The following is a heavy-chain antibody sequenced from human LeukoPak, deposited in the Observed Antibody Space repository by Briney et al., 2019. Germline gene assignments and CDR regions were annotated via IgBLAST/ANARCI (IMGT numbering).Heavy chain of an antibody. Sequence: GESLKISCKGSGYTFTSYWIGWVRQMPGKGLEWMGIIYPGDSKSKYNQSLQGQVTISADKSISTAYLQWSSLKASDTAIYYCARIEGSTFDYWGQGTLVTVSS. CDR3: ARIEGSTFDY. CDR1: GYTFTSYW. V-gene: IGHV5-51*01. CDR2: IYPGDSKS. J-gene: IGHJ4*02.